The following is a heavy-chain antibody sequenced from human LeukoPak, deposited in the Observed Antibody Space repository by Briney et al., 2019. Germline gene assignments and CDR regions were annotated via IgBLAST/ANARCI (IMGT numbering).Heavy chain of an antibody. CDR2: ISGSGGST. V-gene: IGHV3-23*01. J-gene: IGHJ4*02. D-gene: IGHD2-21*01. Sequence: PGRSLRLSCAASGFTFSSYAMSWVRQAPGKGLEWVSAISGSGGSTYYADSVKGRFTISRDNSKNTLYLQMNSLRAEDTAVYYCAKSPPRQAPSGGDCYDYWGQGTLVTVSS. CDR3: AKSPPRQAPSGGDCYDY. CDR1: GFTFSSYA.